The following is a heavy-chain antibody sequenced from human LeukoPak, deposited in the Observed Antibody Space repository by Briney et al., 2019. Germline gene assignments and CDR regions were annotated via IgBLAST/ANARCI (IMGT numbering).Heavy chain of an antibody. D-gene: IGHD5-18*01. CDR2: INPSGGST. CDR3: ARFGKRGYSYEGVDY. CDR1: GYTFTSYY. V-gene: IGHV1-46*01. J-gene: IGHJ4*02. Sequence: ASVKVSCKASGYTFTSYYMHWVRQAPGQGLEWMGIINPSGGSTSYAQKFQGRVTMTRDTSTSTVYMELSSLRSEDTAVYYCARFGKRGYSYEGVDYWGQGTLVTVSS.